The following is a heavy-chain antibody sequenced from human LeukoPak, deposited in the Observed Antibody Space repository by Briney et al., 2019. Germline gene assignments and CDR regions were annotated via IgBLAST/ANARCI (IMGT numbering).Heavy chain of an antibody. V-gene: IGHV3-30*02. D-gene: IGHD5-12*01. CDR1: GFTFSSYG. CDR2: IRYDGSNR. Sequence: GGSLRLSCAASGFTFSSYGMHWVRQAPGKGLEWVAFIRYDGSNRYYADSVKGRFTLSRDNSKNTLYLQMNSLRAEDTAVYYCAKDRRYSGFLFYWGQGTLVTVSS. J-gene: IGHJ4*02. CDR3: AKDRRYSGFLFY.